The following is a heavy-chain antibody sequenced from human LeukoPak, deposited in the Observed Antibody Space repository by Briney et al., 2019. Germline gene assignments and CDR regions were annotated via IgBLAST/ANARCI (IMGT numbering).Heavy chain of an antibody. Sequence: GGSLRLSCAASGFTLSTFDMNWVRQAPGKGLEWVSSISTSSRYIYYRDSVKGRFTISRDDAKNSLYLQMNSLRVEDTAVYYCARADCSGSTCYLRRSWFDPWGQGTLVTVSS. CDR1: GFTLSTFD. CDR3: ARADCSGSTCYLRRSWFDP. J-gene: IGHJ5*02. V-gene: IGHV3-21*01. CDR2: ISTSSRYI. D-gene: IGHD2-2*01.